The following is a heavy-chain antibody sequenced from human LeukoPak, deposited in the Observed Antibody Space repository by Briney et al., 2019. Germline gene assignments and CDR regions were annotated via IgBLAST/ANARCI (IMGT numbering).Heavy chain of an antibody. V-gene: IGHV4-61*09. CDR3: GRYGILRLSEINAFDI. CDR1: GGSISSGSYY. J-gene: IGHJ3*02. CDR2: IYTSGST. Sequence: PSQTLSLTCTVSGGSISSGSYYWWWLRQPAGEVLGWIGHIYTSGSTNYNPSLKSRVTISVDTSKNQFSLKLSSVTAADTAVYYCGRYGILRLSEINAFDIWGQGTMVTVSS. D-gene: IGHD3-3*02.